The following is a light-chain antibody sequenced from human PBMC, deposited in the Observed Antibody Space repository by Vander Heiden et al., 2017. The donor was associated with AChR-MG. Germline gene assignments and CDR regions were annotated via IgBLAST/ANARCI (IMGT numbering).Light chain of an antibody. CDR2: GAS. CDR1: ESVSSSY. Sequence: EIVLTQSPGTLSLSPGERATLSCRASESVSSSYLAWYQQKPGQAPRLLIYGASSRATGIPDRFSGSGSGTDFTLTISRLEPEDFAVYYCQQYGSSPPRLGGTFGQGTRLEIK. V-gene: IGKV3-20*01. J-gene: IGKJ5*01. CDR3: QQYGSSPPRLGGT.